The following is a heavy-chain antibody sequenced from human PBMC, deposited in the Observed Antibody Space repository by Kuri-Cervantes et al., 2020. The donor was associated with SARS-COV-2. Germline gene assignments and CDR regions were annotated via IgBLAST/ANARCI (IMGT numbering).Heavy chain of an antibody. J-gene: IGHJ4*02. CDR1: GGSFSGYY. D-gene: IGHD4-17*01. V-gene: IGHV4-38-2*01. CDR2: IYHSGST. Sequence: SETLSLTCAVYGGSFSGYYWGWIRQPPGKGLEWIGSIYHSGSTYYNPSLKSRVTISVDTSKNQFSLKLSSVTAADTAVYYCVTTVTTTPSYYFDYWGQGTLVTVSS. CDR3: VTTVTTTPSYYFDY.